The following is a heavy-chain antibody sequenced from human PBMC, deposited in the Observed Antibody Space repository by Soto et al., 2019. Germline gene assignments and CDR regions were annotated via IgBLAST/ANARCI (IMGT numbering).Heavy chain of an antibody. J-gene: IGHJ6*02. V-gene: IGHV3-7*01. Sequence: EVQLVESGGGLVQSGGSLRLSCAASGFTFSSYWMSWVRQAPGKGLEWVANIKQDGSEKYYVDSVKGRFTISRDNAKNSLYLQMNSLRAEDTAVYYCARDVGYCISTSCYPDYYYGMDVWGQGTTVTVSS. D-gene: IGHD2-2*03. CDR1: GFTFSSYW. CDR3: ARDVGYCISTSCYPDYYYGMDV. CDR2: IKQDGSEK.